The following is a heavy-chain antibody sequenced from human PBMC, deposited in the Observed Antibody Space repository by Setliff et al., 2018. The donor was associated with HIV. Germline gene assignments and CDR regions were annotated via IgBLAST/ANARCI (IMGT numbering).Heavy chain of an antibody. V-gene: IGHV4-59*12. D-gene: IGHD1-1*01. J-gene: IGHJ4*02. Sequence: SETLSLTCTVSGDTDFYWSWIRQPPGKGLEWIGSIYFTGSSDNNPSLKSRVTLSVDTSKNHFSLSLASVSDSDTAVYYCTREGRGDPALATTRLDYWCQGKLVTVSS. CDR2: IYFTGSS. CDR1: GDTDFY. CDR3: TREGRGDPALATTRLDY.